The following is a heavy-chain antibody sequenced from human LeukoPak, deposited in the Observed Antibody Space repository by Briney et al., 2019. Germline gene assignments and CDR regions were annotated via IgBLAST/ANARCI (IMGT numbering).Heavy chain of an antibody. J-gene: IGHJ4*02. CDR1: GFTFDDYT. V-gene: IGHV3-43*01. CDR3: AKVVKMATIESYFDY. Sequence: GGSLRLSCAASGFTFDDYTMNWVRQVPGKGLEWVSLISWDGGNTYYADSVKGRFTISRDNSKNSLYLQMNSLRSEDTALYYCAKVVKMATIESYFDYWGQGTLVTVSS. CDR2: ISWDGGNT. D-gene: IGHD5-24*01.